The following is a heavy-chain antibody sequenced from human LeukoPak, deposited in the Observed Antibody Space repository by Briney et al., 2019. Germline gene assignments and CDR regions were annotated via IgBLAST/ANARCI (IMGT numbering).Heavy chain of an antibody. CDR3: AKLDSSGYYSPFDY. V-gene: IGHV3-23*01. J-gene: IGHJ4*02. Sequence: GGSLRLSCAASGFTFSSYAMSWVRQAPGKGLEWVSAISGSGSSTYYADSVKGRFTISRDNSKNTLYLQMNSLRAEDTAVYYCAKLDSSGYYSPFDYWGQGTLVTVSS. CDR2: ISGSGSST. CDR1: GFTFSSYA. D-gene: IGHD3-22*01.